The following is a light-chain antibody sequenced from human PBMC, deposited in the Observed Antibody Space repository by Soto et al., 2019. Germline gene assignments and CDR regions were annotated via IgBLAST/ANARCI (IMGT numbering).Light chain of an antibody. Sequence: DTQITQSPYAMSASVVDRVTITFRASQAISHYLALFHQRTGKVPKRLIYGASTLESGVPSRFSGSGSGTDFTLTISSLEPEDLAVYYCQKRGNFGPGAKVDIK. J-gene: IGKJ3*01. CDR3: QKRGN. CDR2: GAS. CDR1: QAISHY. V-gene: IGKV1-17*03.